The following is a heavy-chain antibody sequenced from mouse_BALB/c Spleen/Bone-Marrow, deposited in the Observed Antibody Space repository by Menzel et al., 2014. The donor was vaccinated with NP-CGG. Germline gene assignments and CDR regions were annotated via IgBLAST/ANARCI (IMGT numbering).Heavy chain of an antibody. CDR3: ARRGWDGYFDY. V-gene: IGHV5-6-2*01. J-gene: IGHJ2*01. Sequence: DVMLVESGGGLVKLGGSLKLSCAASGFTFSSYYMSWVRQTPEKRLELVAAINSNGGSTYYPDTVKGRFTISRDNAKNTLYLQMSSLKSEDTALYYCARRGWDGYFDYWGQGTTLTVSP. CDR2: INSNGGST. CDR1: GFTFSSYY. D-gene: IGHD4-1*01.